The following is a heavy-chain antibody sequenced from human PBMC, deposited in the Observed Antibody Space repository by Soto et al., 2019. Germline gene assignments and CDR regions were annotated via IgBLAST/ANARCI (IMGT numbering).Heavy chain of an antibody. J-gene: IGHJ4*02. CDR2: IYYSGST. V-gene: IGHV4-61*01. Sequence: SETMSLTCTVSGGNIISGCYYWNWIRKPPGKGLEWIGFIYYSGSTSYNASLKSRVTISVDTSKNQFSLRLSSVTAADTPVYYCANLRAPDFGSGSSDYGGQGTLVTAPQ. D-gene: IGHD3-10*01. CDR1: GGNIISGCYY. CDR3: ANLRAPDFGSGSSDY.